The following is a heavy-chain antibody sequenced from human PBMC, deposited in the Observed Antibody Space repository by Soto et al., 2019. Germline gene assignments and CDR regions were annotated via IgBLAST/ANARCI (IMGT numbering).Heavy chain of an antibody. D-gene: IGHD5-12*01. Sequence: ASETLSLTCTVSGGSISSSSYYWSWIRQPPGKGLEWIGKINYSGSTNYNPSLKSRVTISVDTSKNQFSLKLSSVTAADTAVYYCARQDIVASYFDYWGQGPRSPSPQ. V-gene: IGHV4-39*01. CDR1: GGSISSSSYY. CDR2: INYSGST. CDR3: ARQDIVASYFDY. J-gene: IGHJ4*03.